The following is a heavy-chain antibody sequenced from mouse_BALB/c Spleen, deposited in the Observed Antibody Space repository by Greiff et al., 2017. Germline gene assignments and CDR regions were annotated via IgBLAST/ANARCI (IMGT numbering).Heavy chain of an antibody. CDR3: ARDGDYYGSSSWFAY. J-gene: IGHJ3*01. Sequence: EVQVVESGGGLVQPGGSRKLSCAASGFTFSDYGMAWVRQAPGKGPEWVAIISNLAYSIYYADTVTGRFTISRENAKNTLYLEMSSLRSEDTAMYYCARDGDYYGSSSWFAYWGQGTLVTVSA. V-gene: IGHV5-15*02. D-gene: IGHD1-1*01. CDR2: ISNLAYSI. CDR1: GFTFSDYG.